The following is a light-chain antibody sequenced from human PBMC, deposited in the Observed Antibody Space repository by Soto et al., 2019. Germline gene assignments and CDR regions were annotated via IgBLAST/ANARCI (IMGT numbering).Light chain of an antibody. CDR3: QQTNT. J-gene: IGKJ3*01. CDR2: AAS. CDR1: QSISSY. V-gene: IGKV1-39*01. Sequence: DIQMTQSPSSLSASVGDRVTITCRASQSISSYLNWYQQKPGKAPKLLIYAASSLQSGVPSRFSGSGSGTDFTLTISSLQPEDFATYYCQQTNTLGPGTKVD.